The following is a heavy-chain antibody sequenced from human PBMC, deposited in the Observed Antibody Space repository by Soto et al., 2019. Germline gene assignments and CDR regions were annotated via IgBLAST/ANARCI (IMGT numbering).Heavy chain of an antibody. CDR2: INPIGGST. V-gene: IGHV1-46*03. D-gene: IGHD6-6*01. Sequence: QVQLVQSGAEVKKPGASVKVSCNASGYTFTSYYMHWVRLAPGQGLEWMGIINPIGGSTRYAQKFQGRVTMTRDTSTSTVYMELRSLRSEDTAVYYCAIAEYEYSGSSAAFDIWVQVTMVTVS. CDR3: AIAEYEYSGSSAAFDI. J-gene: IGHJ3*02. CDR1: GYTFTSYY.